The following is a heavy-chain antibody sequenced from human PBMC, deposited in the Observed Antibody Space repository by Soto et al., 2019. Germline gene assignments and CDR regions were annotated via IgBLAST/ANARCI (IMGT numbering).Heavy chain of an antibody. V-gene: IGHV3-11*01. CDR3: ASGKQWLGHYYYYYYMDV. J-gene: IGHJ6*03. CDR1: XXTFSDYY. CDR2: ISSSGSTI. Sequence: QVQLVESGGGLVKPGGSLRLSCAASXXTFSDYYMSWIRQAPGKGLEWVSYISSSGSTIYYADSVKGRFTISRDNAKNPLYLQMNSLRAEDTAVYYCASGKQWLGHYYYYYYMDVWGKGTTVTVSS. D-gene: IGHD6-19*01.